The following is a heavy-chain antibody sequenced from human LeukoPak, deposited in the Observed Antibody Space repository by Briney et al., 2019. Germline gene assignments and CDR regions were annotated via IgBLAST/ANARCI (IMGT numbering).Heavy chain of an antibody. CDR1: RDRILYAVYA. V-gene: IGHV4-30-2*01. CDR2: VFHTGST. D-gene: IGHD2-21*02. J-gene: IGHJ4*02. Sequence: PTETLLLTFSVHRDRILYAVYASSSIQQPPGKGLDQIGLVFHTGSTSYNPSLKSRVTMSVDRSKNQFSLKLSSVTAADTAVYYCARGAFCGGDCPYFFDYWGQGTLVTVSS. CDR3: ARGAFCGGDCPYFFDY.